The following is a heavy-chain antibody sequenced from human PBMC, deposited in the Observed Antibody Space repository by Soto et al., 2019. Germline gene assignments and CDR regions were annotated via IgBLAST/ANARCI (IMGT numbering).Heavy chain of an antibody. Sequence: ASVKVSCKSSGFTFTSYAIHWLRQAPGQGLEWMGWINRNSGGTNYAQKFQGRVTMTRDTSISTAYMELSRLRSDDTAVYYCARVVPGAEAWFGPWGQGTLVTVSS. D-gene: IGHD2-2*01. CDR3: ARVVPGAEAWFGP. J-gene: IGHJ5*02. V-gene: IGHV1-2*02. CDR2: INRNSGGT. CDR1: GFTFTSYA.